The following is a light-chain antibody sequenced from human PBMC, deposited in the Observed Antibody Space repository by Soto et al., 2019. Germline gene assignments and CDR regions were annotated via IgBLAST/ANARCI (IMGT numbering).Light chain of an antibody. CDR1: SSNIGNNY. CDR2: DNN. Sequence: QSVLTQPPSVSAAPGQKVTISCSGSSSNIGNNYVSWYQQLPGTAPKLLIYDNNKRPSGIPHRFSGSTSGTSATLRITGLQTGDEADYYCGTWDSSMSAYVFGTGTKGTVL. J-gene: IGLJ1*01. CDR3: GTWDSSMSAYV. V-gene: IGLV1-51*01.